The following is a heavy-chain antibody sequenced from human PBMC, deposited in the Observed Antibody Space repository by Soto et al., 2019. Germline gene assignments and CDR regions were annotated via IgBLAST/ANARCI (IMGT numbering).Heavy chain of an antibody. D-gene: IGHD6-19*01. CDR3: ARAPPRYGSGWYDARFDP. CDR2: INHSGST. Sequence: PSETLSLTCAVYGGSFSGYYWSWIRQPPGKGLEWIGEINHSGSTNYNPSLKSRVTISVDTSKNQFSLKLSSVTAADTAVYYCARAPPRYGSGWYDARFDPWGQGTLVTVSS. V-gene: IGHV4-34*01. J-gene: IGHJ5*02. CDR1: GGSFSGYY.